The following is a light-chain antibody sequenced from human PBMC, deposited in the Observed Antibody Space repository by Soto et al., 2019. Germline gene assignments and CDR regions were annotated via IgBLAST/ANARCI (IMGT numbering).Light chain of an antibody. J-gene: IGKJ5*01. CDR1: QSFLGL. CDR3: QQRSNWLRT. CDR2: DAY. Sequence: EVVLTQSPVTLSLSPGERSTLSCRASQSFLGLLAWYQQKPGQAPRLLIYDAYNRATGIPPRFSGSGSGTDFTLTISSLEPEDFAVYYCQQRSNWLRTFGQGTRLEIK. V-gene: IGKV3-11*01.